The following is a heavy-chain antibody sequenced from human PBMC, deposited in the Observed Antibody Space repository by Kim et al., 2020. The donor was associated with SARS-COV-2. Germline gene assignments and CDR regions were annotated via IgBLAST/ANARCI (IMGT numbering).Heavy chain of an antibody. J-gene: IGHJ4*02. CDR3: ARAPRDVPRNYFDY. CDR1: GFTFSRYA. V-gene: IGHV3-30*04. D-gene: IGHD6-6*01. Sequence: GGSLRLSCAASGFTFSRYAMHWVRQAPGKGLEWVAVISYDGSNKYYVTSVKGRFTISRDNSKNTLYLQMNSLRAEDTAVYYCARAPRDVPRNYFDYWGQGTLVIVSS. CDR2: ISYDGSNK.